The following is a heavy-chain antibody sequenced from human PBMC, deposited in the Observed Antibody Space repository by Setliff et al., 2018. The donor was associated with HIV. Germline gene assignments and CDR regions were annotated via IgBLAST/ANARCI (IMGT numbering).Heavy chain of an antibody. CDR2: IYYSGST. CDR1: GGSVSTGNYY. J-gene: IGHJ6*02. Sequence: SETLSLTCTVSGGSVSTGNYYWNWIRLPPGKGLEWIGYIYYSGSTNYNPSLKSRVTISVDTSKNQFSLKLSSVIAADTAVYCCARIFGDQGYYYGMDVWGQGTTVTVSS. V-gene: IGHV4-61*01. CDR3: ARIFGDQGYYYGMDV. D-gene: IGHD3-3*01.